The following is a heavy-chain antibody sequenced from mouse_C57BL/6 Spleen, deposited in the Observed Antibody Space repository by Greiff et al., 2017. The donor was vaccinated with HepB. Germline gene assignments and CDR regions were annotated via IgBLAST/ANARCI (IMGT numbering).Heavy chain of an antibody. V-gene: IGHV5-6*01. J-gene: IGHJ2*01. Sequence: EVKVVDSGGDLVKPGGSLKLSCAASGFTFSSYGMSWVRQTPDKRLEWVATISSGGSYTYYPDSVKGRFTISRDNAKNTLYLQMSSLKSEDTAMYYCARQAYYSNYFDYWGQGTTLTVSS. CDR1: GFTFSSYG. CDR2: ISSGGSYT. D-gene: IGHD2-5*01. CDR3: ARQAYYSNYFDY.